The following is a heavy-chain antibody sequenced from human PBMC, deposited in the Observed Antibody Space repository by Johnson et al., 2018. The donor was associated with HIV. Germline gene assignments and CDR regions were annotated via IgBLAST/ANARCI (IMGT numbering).Heavy chain of an antibody. CDR2: ISYDGTNK. J-gene: IGHJ3*02. D-gene: IGHD5-18*01. V-gene: IGHV3-30*03. CDR1: GFSNYD. Sequence: VQLVESGGGVVQPGRSLRLSCAASGFSNYDMHWVRQAPGRGLEWVSSISYDGTNKYYGDSVKGRFTISRDNSKNTLFLQMDSLRTEDTAVYYCVRSIQLWLPGAFDIWDQGTMVTVSS. CDR3: VRSIQLWLPGAFDI.